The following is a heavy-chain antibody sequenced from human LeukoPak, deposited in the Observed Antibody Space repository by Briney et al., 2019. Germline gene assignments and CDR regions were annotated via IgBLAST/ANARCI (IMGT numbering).Heavy chain of an antibody. Sequence: GGSLRLSCVASGFTFSDYAMNWVRQAPGKGLEWVSVISTSGSGTYYADSVKGRFTISRDNSKNTLYLQMNSLRAEDTAVYYCAKTPISSITSVLGGTAFDLWGQGTMVTVSS. CDR2: ISTSGSGT. D-gene: IGHD3-10*01. J-gene: IGHJ3*01. V-gene: IGHV3-23*01. CDR3: AKTPISSITSVLGGTAFDL. CDR1: GFTFSDYA.